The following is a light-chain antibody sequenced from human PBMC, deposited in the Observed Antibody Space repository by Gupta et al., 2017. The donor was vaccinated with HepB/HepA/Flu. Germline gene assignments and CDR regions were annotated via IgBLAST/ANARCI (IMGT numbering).Light chain of an antibody. CDR2: DNN. CDR3: GTWDSSLSAEV. J-gene: IGLJ1*01. CDR1: SSNIVKNY. V-gene: IGLV1-51*01. Sequence: QSVLTQPPSVSAAPGQKVTISCSGSSSNIVKNYVSWYQQLPGTAPKLLIYDNNKRPSGTPDRFSGSKSGTSATLGITGLQTGDEADYYCGTWDSSLSAEVFGTGTKVTVL.